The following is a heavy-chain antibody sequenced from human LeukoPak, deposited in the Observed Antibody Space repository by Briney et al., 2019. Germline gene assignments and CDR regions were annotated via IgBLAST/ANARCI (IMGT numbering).Heavy chain of an antibody. CDR2: ISSSGSTI. Sequence: GGSLRLSCAASGFIFSSYTMNWVRQAPGKGLEWVSYISSSGSTIYYADSVKGRFTISRDNAKNSLYLQMNSLRAEDTAVYYCARSYGAFDYWGQGTLVTVSS. CDR3: ARSYGAFDY. CDR1: GFIFSSYT. J-gene: IGHJ4*02. V-gene: IGHV3-48*04. D-gene: IGHD1-26*01.